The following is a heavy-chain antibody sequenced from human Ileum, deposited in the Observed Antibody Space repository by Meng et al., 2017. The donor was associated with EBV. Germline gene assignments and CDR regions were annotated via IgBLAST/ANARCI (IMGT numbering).Heavy chain of an antibody. CDR3: ARTGVGLAFDY. CDR2: IYHSGST. CDR1: GDSMTNNNW. J-gene: IGHJ4*02. D-gene: IGHD2-8*01. V-gene: IGHV4-4*02. Sequence: QVQLRESGPGLVKSSGTLSLTCGVSGDSMTNNNWWTWVRKPPGKGLEWIGEIYHSGSTNYNPSLQSRATISVDMSKKQFSLKLRSVTAADTAVYYCARTGVGLAFDYWGLGTLVTVSS.